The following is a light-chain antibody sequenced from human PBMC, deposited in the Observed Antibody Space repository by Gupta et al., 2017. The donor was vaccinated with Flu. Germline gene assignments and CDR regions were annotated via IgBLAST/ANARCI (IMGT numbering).Light chain of an antibody. CDR1: QNIGKY. CDR2: VAS. CDR3: QETHNWT. Sequence: VGDRITITCRTSQNIGKYISWFQQKPGKAPKLLIYVASRLQTGVPARFSGSGSGTEFTLTVSSLQLEDFATYYCQETHNWTFGQGTRVEVK. V-gene: IGKV1-39*01. J-gene: IGKJ1*01.